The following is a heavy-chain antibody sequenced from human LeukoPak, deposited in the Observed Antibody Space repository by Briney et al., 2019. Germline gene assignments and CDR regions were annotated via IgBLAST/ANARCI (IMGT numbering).Heavy chain of an antibody. CDR2: IIPIFGTA. Sequence: SVKVSCKASGGTFSSYAISWVRQAPGQGLEWMGRIIPIFGTANYAQKFQGRVTITTDESTSTAYMELSSLRSEDTAVYYCAKDGRRGYYYDSSGYPHGAFDIWGQGTMVTVSS. CDR3: AKDGRRGYYYDSSGYPHGAFDI. CDR1: GGTFSSYA. V-gene: IGHV1-69*05. D-gene: IGHD3-22*01. J-gene: IGHJ3*02.